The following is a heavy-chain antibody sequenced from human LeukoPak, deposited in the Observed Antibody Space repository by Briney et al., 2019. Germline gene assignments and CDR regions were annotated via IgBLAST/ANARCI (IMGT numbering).Heavy chain of an antibody. D-gene: IGHD3-10*01. J-gene: IGHJ6*02. CDR3: ARATRITMVRGVIITWDV. V-gene: IGHV5-51*01. CDR2: IYPGDSDT. CDR1: GYSFTSYW. Sequence: GESLKISCKGSGYSFTSYWIGWVRQMPGKGLEWMGIIYPGDSDTRYSPSFQGQVTISADKSISTAYLQWSSLKASDTAMYYCARATRITMVRGVIITWDVWGQGTTVTVSS.